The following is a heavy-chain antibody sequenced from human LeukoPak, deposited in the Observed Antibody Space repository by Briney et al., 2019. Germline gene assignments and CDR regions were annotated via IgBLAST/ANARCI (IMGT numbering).Heavy chain of an antibody. CDR3: AKDISGYYYDSSGYYFDY. V-gene: IGHV3-9*01. J-gene: IGHJ4*02. CDR1: GFTFDDYA. CDR2: ISWNSGSV. Sequence: PGGSLRLSCAASGFTFDDYAMHWVRQAPGKGLEWVSGISWNSGSVGYADSVKGRFTISRDNAKNSLYLQMNSLRAEDTALCYCAKDISGYYYDSSGYYFDYWGQGTLVTVSS. D-gene: IGHD3-22*01.